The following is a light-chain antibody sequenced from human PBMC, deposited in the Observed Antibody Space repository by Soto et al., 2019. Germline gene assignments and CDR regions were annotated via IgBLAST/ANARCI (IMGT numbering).Light chain of an antibody. V-gene: IGLV2-14*01. CDR3: TSYASSITVL. CDR1: SSDVGGYNY. J-gene: IGLJ2*01. Sequence: QSALTQPASVSGSPGQSITISCTGTSSDVGGYNYVSWYQHHPGKAPNLMIYEVSNRPSGVSNRFSGSKSGNTASLTISGLQAEDEADYYCTSYASSITVLFGGGTKLTVL. CDR2: EVS.